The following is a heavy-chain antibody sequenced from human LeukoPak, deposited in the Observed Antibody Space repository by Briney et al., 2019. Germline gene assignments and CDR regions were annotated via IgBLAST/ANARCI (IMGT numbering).Heavy chain of an antibody. CDR2: INPNSGGT. CDR3: ARDDSPHYGMDV. J-gene: IGHJ6*02. Sequence: GASVKVSCKASGYTFTDYYMHWVRQAPGQGLEWMGWINPNSGGTNYAQKFQGRVTMTRDTSISTAYMELSRLRSDDTAVYYCARDDSPHYGMDVWGQGTTVTVSS. CDR1: GYTFTDYY. D-gene: IGHD3-22*01. V-gene: IGHV1-2*02.